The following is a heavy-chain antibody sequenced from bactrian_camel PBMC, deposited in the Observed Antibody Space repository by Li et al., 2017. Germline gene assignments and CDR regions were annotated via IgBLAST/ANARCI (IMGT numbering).Heavy chain of an antibody. Sequence: HVQLVESGGGLVQPGGSLTLSCAASGFSISDTWMHWVRQAPGKGLEWMSSIYTGDGRTRSIDSVKGRFTISQDNAKNTVYLQMNSLKPEDAGMYSCATMGRRRHDSALCIRPKEADFNYWGQGTQVTVS. CDR2: IYTGDGRT. D-gene: IGHD4*01. V-gene: IGHV3S6*01. J-gene: IGHJ6*01. CDR3: ATMGRRRHDSALCIRPKEADFNY. CDR1: GFSISDTW.